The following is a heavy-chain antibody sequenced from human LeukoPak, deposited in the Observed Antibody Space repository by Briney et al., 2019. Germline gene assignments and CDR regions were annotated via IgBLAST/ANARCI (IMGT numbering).Heavy chain of an antibody. Sequence: SETLSLTCTVSGGSISSGDYYWSWIRQPPGKGLEWIGYIYHSGSTDYNSSLKSRVTISVDRSKNQFSLNLTSVTAADTAVYYCARASYSSSWYYFDYWGQGTLVTVSS. D-gene: IGHD6-13*01. CDR1: GGSISSGDYY. V-gene: IGHV4-30-2*01. J-gene: IGHJ4*02. CDR3: ARASYSSSWYYFDY. CDR2: IYHSGST.